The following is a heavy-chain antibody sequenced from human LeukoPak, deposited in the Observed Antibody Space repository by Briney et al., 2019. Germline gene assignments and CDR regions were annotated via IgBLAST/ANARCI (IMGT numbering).Heavy chain of an antibody. J-gene: IGHJ6*03. CDR1: GFTFSSYS. CDR3: ARDGIWHYYGSGSFSWGDYYYYYMDV. D-gene: IGHD3-10*01. CDR2: ISSSSSTI. V-gene: IGHV3-48*02. Sequence: GGSLRLSCAASGFTFSSYSMNWVRQAPGKGLEWVSYISSSSSTIYYADSAKGRFTISRDNAKNSLYLQMNSLRDEDTAVYYCARDGIWHYYGSGSFSWGDYYYYYMDVWGKGTTVTVSS.